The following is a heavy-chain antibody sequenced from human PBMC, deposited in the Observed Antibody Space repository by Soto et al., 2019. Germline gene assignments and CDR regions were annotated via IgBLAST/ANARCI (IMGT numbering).Heavy chain of an antibody. CDR3: VKGDAIAAAGSGGVDY. D-gene: IGHD6-13*01. Sequence: GGSLRLSCSASGFTFSSYAMHWVRQAPGKGLEYVSAIRSNGGSTYYADSVKGRFTISRDNSKNTLYLQMSSLRAEDTAVYYCVKGDAIAAAGSGGVDYWGQGTLVTVSS. V-gene: IGHV3-64D*09. J-gene: IGHJ4*02. CDR2: IRSNGGST. CDR1: GFTFSSYA.